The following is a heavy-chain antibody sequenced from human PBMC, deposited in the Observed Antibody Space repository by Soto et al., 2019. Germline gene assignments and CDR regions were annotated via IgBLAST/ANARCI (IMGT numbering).Heavy chain of an antibody. Sequence: ASVKVSCKASGYTFTSYAMHWVRQAPGQRLEWMGWINAGNGNTKYSQKFQGRVTITRDTSASTAYMELSRLRSDDTAVYYCARSHSSHCSGGSCYSLARYNWFDPWGQGTLVTVSS. CDR3: ARSHSSHCSGGSCYSLARYNWFDP. J-gene: IGHJ5*02. V-gene: IGHV1-3*01. CDR1: GYTFTSYA. D-gene: IGHD2-15*01. CDR2: INAGNGNT.